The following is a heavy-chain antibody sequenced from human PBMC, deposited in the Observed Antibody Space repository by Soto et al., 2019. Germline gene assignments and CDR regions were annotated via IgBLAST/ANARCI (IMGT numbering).Heavy chain of an antibody. J-gene: IGHJ6*02. CDR3: ERQYIPQADPYYGMDV. V-gene: IGHV5-51*01. CDR1: GYSFTSYW. Sequence: GESLKISCKGSGYSFTSYWIGWVRQMPGKGLEWMGIIYPGDSDTRYSPSFQGQVTISADKSISTAYLQWSSLKASDTAMYYCERQYIPQADPYYGMDVWGQGTTVTVSS. D-gene: IGHD2-2*02. CDR2: IYPGDSDT.